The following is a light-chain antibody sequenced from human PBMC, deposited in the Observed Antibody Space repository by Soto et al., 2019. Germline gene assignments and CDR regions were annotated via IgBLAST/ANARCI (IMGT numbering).Light chain of an antibody. V-gene: IGLV1-40*01. CDR1: SSNIGAGYE. CDR3: QSYDNSLRGSL. J-gene: IGLJ2*01. Sequence: QSVLTQPPSVSGAPGQRVTISCTGSSSNIGAGYEAHWYQQLPGTAPKLLIYANNKRPSGVPDRFSGSTSGTSASLAITGLQAEDEADYYCQSYDNSLRGSLFGGGTKLTVL. CDR2: ANN.